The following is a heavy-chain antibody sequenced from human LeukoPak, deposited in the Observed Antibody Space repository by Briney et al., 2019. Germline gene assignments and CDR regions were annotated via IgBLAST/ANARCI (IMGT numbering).Heavy chain of an antibody. D-gene: IGHD2-21*02. CDR2: IYYSGST. V-gene: IGHV4-39*01. CDR1: GGSISSSSYY. J-gene: IGHJ5*02. CDR3: ATAYCGGDCYGSTNNWFDP. Sequence: SETLSLTCTVSGGSISSSSYYWGWIRQPPGKGLEWIGSIYYSGSTYYNPSLKSRVTISVDTSKNQFSLKLSSVTAADTAVYYCATAYCGGDCYGSTNNWFDPWGQGTLVTVSS.